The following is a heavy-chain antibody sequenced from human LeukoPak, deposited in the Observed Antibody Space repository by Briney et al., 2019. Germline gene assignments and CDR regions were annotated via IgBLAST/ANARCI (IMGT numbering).Heavy chain of an antibody. J-gene: IGHJ4*02. Sequence: GASLKISFKASGYPFTNYWIGWVRGTPGKGLGWMGIIHPGDSDTRYRTSFQDQVTISVDESTSTAYLHRTSLQASDTAIYYCARHAGYCTGGKCYSFYYFDYWGQGTLVTVSS. V-gene: IGHV5-51*01. CDR3: ARHAGYCTGGKCYSFYYFDY. CDR2: IHPGDSDT. CDR1: GYPFTNYW. D-gene: IGHD2-15*01.